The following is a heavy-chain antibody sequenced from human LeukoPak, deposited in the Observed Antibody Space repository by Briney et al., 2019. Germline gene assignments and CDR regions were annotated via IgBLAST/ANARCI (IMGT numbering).Heavy chain of an antibody. J-gene: IGHJ4*02. CDR2: IYYSGST. D-gene: IGHD5-24*01. Sequence: PSETLSLTCTVSGGSISSYYWSWIRQPPGKGLEWIGYIYYSGSTNYNPSLKSRVTISVDTSKNQFSLKLSSMTAADTAVYYCARGGVEMATTPSYYFDYWGQGTLVTVSS. V-gene: IGHV4-59*01. CDR1: GGSISSYY. CDR3: ARGGVEMATTPSYYFDY.